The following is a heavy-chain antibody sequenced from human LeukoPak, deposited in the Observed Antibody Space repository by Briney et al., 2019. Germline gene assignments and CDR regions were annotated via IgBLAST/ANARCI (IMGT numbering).Heavy chain of an antibody. CDR3: ARDYLLDY. Sequence: GGSLRLSCAASGFTVSTSYMNWVRQAPGKGLEWVAVIWYDGSNKYYADSVKGRFTISRDNSKNTLYLQMNSLRAEDTAVYYCARDYLLDYWGQGTLVTVSS. D-gene: IGHD3-10*01. J-gene: IGHJ4*02. CDR1: GFTVSTSY. V-gene: IGHV3-33*08. CDR2: IWYDGSNK.